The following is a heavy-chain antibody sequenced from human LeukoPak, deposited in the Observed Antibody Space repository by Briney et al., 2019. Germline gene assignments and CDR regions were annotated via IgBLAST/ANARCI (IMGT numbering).Heavy chain of an antibody. CDR2: ISSSSSTI. J-gene: IGHJ4*02. V-gene: IGHV3-48*04. D-gene: IGHD6-6*01. Sequence: PGGSLRLSCAASGFTFSSYSMNWVRQAPGKGLEWVSYISSSSSTIYYADSVKGRFTISRDNAKNSLYLQMNSLRAEDTAVYYCASMSDSSSFLPDSVPETDDYWGQGTLVTVSS. CDR1: GFTFSSYS. CDR3: ASMSDSSSFLPDSVPETDDY.